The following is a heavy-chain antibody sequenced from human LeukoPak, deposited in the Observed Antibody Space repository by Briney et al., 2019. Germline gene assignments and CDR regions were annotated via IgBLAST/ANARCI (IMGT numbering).Heavy chain of an antibody. CDR2: IYYSRST. CDR3: ARNSGHSSGFYRLDY. J-gene: IGHJ4*02. CDR1: GGSISSYY. D-gene: IGHD3-22*01. V-gene: IGHV4-59*01. Sequence: SETLSLTCTVAGGSISSYYWSWIRQPPGKGLEWIGYIYYSRSTNYNPSLKSRVTISLHTSKNQFSLSLTSVTPWDTGVYYCARNSGHSSGFYRLDYWGQGIPVTVSS.